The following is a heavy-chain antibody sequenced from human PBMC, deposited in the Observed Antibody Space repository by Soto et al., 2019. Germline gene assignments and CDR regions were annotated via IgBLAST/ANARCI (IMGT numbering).Heavy chain of an antibody. V-gene: IGHV3-33*01. CDR2: IWYDGSNT. D-gene: IGHD4-17*01. J-gene: IGHJ4*02. CDR1: GFAFHGYA. CDR3: TRDLKTRHCDY. Sequence: QVQLVESGGGVVQPGRSLRLSCAASGFAFHGYAMHWVRQAPGKGLEWVAMIWYDGSNTYYGDSVKGRFTISRDNSKNTVSLQMNCLRVEDTAVYYCTRDLKTRHCDYWGQGILVTVSS.